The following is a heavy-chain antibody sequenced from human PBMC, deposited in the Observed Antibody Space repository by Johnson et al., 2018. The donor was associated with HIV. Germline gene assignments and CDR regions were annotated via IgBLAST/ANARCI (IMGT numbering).Heavy chain of an antibody. Sequence: VQLVESGGGVVQPGRSLRLSCAASGFTFSSYAMHWVRQAPGKGLEWVAVISYDGSNKYYADSVKGRFTISRDNSKNTLYLQMNSLRAEDTAVYYCARASAVFDGFEIWGQGTMVTVPS. CDR2: ISYDGSNK. CDR3: ARASAVFDGFEI. V-gene: IGHV3-30*04. J-gene: IGHJ3*02. CDR1: GFTFSSYA. D-gene: IGHD1-14*01.